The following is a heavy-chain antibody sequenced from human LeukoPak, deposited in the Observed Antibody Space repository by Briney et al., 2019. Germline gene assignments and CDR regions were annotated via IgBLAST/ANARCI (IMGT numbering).Heavy chain of an antibody. J-gene: IGHJ4*02. CDR1: GFTVCSTA. D-gene: IGHD4/OR15-4a*01. CDR2: IYSDNT. V-gene: IGHV3-53*01. CDR3: ARRAGAYSHPYDY. Sequence: GGSLRLSCTVSGFTVCSTAMSWVRQAPGKGPEWVSFIYSDNTHYSDSVKGRFTISRDNSKNTLYLQMNSLRAEATAVYYCARRAGAYSHPYDYWGQGTLVAVSS.